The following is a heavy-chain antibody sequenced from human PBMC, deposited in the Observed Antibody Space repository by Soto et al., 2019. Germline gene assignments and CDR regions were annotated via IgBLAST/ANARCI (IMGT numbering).Heavy chain of an antibody. J-gene: IGHJ3*02. CDR3: AKVQSGYSGSYYGAFDI. CDR2: ISGSGGST. V-gene: IGHV3-23*01. CDR1: GFTFISYA. Sequence: PGGALRLSCAASGFTFISYAMSWVRQAPGKGLEWVSAISGSGGSTYYADSVKGRFTISRDNSKNTLYLQMNSLRAEDTAVYYCAKVQSGYSGSYYGAFDIWGQGTMVTVSS. D-gene: IGHD1-26*01.